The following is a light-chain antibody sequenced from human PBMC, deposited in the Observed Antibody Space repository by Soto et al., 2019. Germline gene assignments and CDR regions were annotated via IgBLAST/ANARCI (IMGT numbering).Light chain of an antibody. CDR3: SSFTGSNNVL. Sequence: QSALTQPPSASGSRGQSVTISCTGTSSDVGAYNYVSWYQQHPGKVPKLLIFEVNKRPSGVPARFSGSKSGNTASLTVSGLQAEDEADYYCSSFTGSNNVLFGGGTKLTVL. CDR2: EVN. CDR1: SSDVGAYNY. J-gene: IGLJ3*02. V-gene: IGLV2-8*01.